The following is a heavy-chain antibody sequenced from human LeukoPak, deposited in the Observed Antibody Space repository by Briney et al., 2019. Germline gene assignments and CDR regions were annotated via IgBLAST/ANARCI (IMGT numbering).Heavy chain of an antibody. CDR1: GSRFTTYW. J-gene: IGHJ5*02. D-gene: IGHD3-10*01. Sequence: GESLKISFKGSGSRFTTYWIGWARQMPGKGLEWMAIINPGDSDTSYSPSFQGQVTISADKSISTVYLQWGSLKASDTAMYYCARQPGAGWFDPWGQGTLVTVSS. V-gene: IGHV5-51*01. CDR2: INPGDSDT. CDR3: ARQPGAGWFDP.